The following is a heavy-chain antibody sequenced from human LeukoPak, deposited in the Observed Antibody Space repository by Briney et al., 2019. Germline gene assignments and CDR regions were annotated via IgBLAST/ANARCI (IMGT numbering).Heavy chain of an antibody. CDR1: GFTFSSYS. CDR3: ARHALSDILTGYSDY. D-gene: IGHD3-9*01. V-gene: IGHV3-21*01. CDR2: ISTSSIYI. Sequence: GGTLRLSCAASGFTFSSYSMNWVRQAPGKGLGWVSSISTSSIYIYYADSVKGRFTISRDNAKNSLYLQMNNLRAEDTAVYYCARHALSDILTGYSDYWGQGTLVTVSS. J-gene: IGHJ4*02.